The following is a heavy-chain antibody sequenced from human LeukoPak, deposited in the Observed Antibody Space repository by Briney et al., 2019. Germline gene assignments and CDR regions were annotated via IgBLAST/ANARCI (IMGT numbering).Heavy chain of an antibody. J-gene: IGHJ4*02. CDR1: GGSISSGGYY. Sequence: SQTLSLTCTVSGGSISSGGYYWSWIRQHPGKGLEWIGYIYYSGSTYYNPSLKSRVTISVDTSKNQFSLKLSSVTAADTAVYYCARVGRGQLWSDYWGQGTLVSVSS. CDR3: ARVGRGQLWSDY. D-gene: IGHD5-18*01. CDR2: IYYSGST. V-gene: IGHV4-31*03.